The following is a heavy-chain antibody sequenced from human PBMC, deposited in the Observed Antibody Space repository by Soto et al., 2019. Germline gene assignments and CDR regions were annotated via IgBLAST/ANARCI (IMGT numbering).Heavy chain of an antibody. CDR1: GGTFSKDA. Sequence: QVQLVQSGAEVKKPGSSVTVSCKTSGGTFSKDAINWVRQAPGQGLEWMGLLIPVFGSPIYAQKFQGRIRITEEESRRTACMDLSSLRSEDTAVYYCTRVLGYTFEPGKTRYYPMDVWGQGTTVSVSS. V-gene: IGHV1-69*01. CDR3: TRVLGYTFEPGKTRYYPMDV. J-gene: IGHJ6*02. CDR2: LIPVFGSP. D-gene: IGHD5-18*01.